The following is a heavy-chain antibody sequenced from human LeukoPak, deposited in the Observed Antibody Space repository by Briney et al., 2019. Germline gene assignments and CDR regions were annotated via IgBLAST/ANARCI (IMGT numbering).Heavy chain of an antibody. CDR2: IWYDGSNK. V-gene: IGHV3-33*01. CDR1: GFTFSSYG. J-gene: IGHJ6*02. Sequence: PGGSLRLSCAASGFTFSSYGMHWVRQAPGKGLEWVAVIWYDGSNKYYADSVKGRFTISRDNSKNTLYLQMNSLRAEDTAVYYCARDMIKAVTLSKLWLPRGYGMDVWGQGTTVTVSS. D-gene: IGHD5-18*01. CDR3: ARDMIKAVTLSKLWLPRGYGMDV.